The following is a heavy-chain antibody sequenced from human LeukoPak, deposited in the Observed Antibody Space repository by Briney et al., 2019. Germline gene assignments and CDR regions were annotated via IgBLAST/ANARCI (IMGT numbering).Heavy chain of an antibody. V-gene: IGHV4-39*01. D-gene: IGHD6-19*01. CDR3: ARPSAYSSGWFDY. Sequence: SETLSLTCTVSGGSISSSNYFWVWIRQPPGKGLEWIGTIYYTWSTYYNPSLKSRVTISVDTSKNQFSLKANSLTAADTAVYYCARPSAYSSGWFDYWGQGTLVTVSS. J-gene: IGHJ4*02. CDR1: GGSISSSNYF. CDR2: IYYTWST.